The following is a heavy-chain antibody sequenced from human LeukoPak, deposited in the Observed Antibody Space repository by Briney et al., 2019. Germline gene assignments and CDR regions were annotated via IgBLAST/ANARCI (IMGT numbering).Heavy chain of an antibody. CDR2: IYYSGST. CDR1: GGSISSSSYY. CDR3: ARRPSRSRPIDY. V-gene: IGHV4-39*01. D-gene: IGHD2-2*01. Sequence: PSETLSLTCTVSGGSISSSSYYWGWIRQPPGKGLEWIGSIYYSGSTYYNPSLKSRVTISVDTSKNQFSLKLSSVTAADTAVYYCARRPSRSRPIDYWGQGTLVTVSS. J-gene: IGHJ4*02.